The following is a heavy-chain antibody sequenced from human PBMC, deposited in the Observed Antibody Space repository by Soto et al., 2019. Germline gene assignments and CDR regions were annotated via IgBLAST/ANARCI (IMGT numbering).Heavy chain of an antibody. D-gene: IGHD3-10*01. CDR1: GGSISSGGYY. Sequence: QVQLQESGPGLVKPSQTLSLTCTVSGGSISSGGYYWSWIRQHPGKGLEWIGYIYYSGSTYYNPSLKSRVTISVDTSKSQCSLKLSSVTAADTAVYYCARVLGSTAASGNWFDPWGQGTLVTVSS. V-gene: IGHV4-31*03. J-gene: IGHJ5*02. CDR3: ARVLGSTAASGNWFDP. CDR2: IYYSGST.